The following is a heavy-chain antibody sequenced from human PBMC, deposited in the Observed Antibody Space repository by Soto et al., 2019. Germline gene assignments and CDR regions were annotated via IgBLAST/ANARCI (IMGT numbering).Heavy chain of an antibody. D-gene: IGHD5-12*01. V-gene: IGHV3-49*03. CDR3: TRESGYDLKHFDY. CDR1: GFTFGDYA. CDR2: IRSKAYGGTT. J-gene: IGHJ4*02. Sequence: GGSLRLSCTASGFTFGDYAMSWFRQAPGKGLEWVGFIRSKAYGGTTEYAASLKGRFTIPRDDSKSIAYLQMNSLKTEDTAVYYCTRESGYDLKHFDYWGQGTLVTVSS.